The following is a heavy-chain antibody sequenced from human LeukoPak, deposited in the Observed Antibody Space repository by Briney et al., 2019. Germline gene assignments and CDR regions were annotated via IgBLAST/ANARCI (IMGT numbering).Heavy chain of an antibody. Sequence: SETLSLTCTVSGGSISSGDYYWSWIRQPPGKGLEWIGYIDYSGSTYYNPSLKSRVTISVDTSKNQFSLKLSSVTAADTAVYYCAREPDYDSSGYYSRTTNWGQGTLVTVSS. CDR1: GGSISSGDYY. D-gene: IGHD3-22*01. CDR2: IDYSGST. V-gene: IGHV4-30-4*01. CDR3: AREPDYDSSGYYSRTTN. J-gene: IGHJ4*02.